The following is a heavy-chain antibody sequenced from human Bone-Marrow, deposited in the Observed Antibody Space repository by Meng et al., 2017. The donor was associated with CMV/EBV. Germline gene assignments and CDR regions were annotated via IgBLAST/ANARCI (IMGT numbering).Heavy chain of an antibody. CDR2: ISNYNGNT. J-gene: IGHJ5*02. CDR3: ARDMIASRPGWFDP. Sequence: QVQLVQSGCEVKKHGASGKVSCKASGYTFTTYGLSWVRQAPGQGLEWMGWISNYNGNTNYAQKFQDRVTMTTDASTSIAYMELRSLRFDDTAIYYCARDMIASRPGWFDPWGQGTLVTVSS. D-gene: IGHD6-6*01. CDR1: GYTFTTYG. V-gene: IGHV1-18*01.